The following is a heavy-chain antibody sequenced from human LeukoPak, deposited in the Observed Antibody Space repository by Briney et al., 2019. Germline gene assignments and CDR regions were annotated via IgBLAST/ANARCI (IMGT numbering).Heavy chain of an antibody. J-gene: IGHJ4*02. CDR1: GYTFTTYD. CDR3: AGWADCSSTSCYDGIDY. Sequence: GASVKVSCKASGYTFTTYDINWVRQATGQGLEWMGWMNPNSGNTGYAQKFQGRITMTWNTSISTAYMELSSLRSEDTAVYYCAGWADCSSTSCYDGIDYWGQGTLVTVSS. D-gene: IGHD2-2*01. CDR2: MNPNSGNT. V-gene: IGHV1-8*01.